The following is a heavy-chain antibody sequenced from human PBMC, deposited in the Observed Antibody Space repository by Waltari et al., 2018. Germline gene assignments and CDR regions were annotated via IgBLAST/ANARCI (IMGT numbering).Heavy chain of an antibody. CDR1: GGSFSGYY. J-gene: IGHJ5*02. CDR3: APLYNWNDG. CDR2: ITHSGST. Sequence: QDQLQQWGAGLSKPSETRALTCAVHGGSFSGYYWSWIRQPPGKGLDWMGEITHSGSTNYNPSLKSRVTISVDTSKNQSSLKLSSVTAADTAVYYCAPLYNWNDGWGQGTLVTVSS. D-gene: IGHD2-8*01. V-gene: IGHV4-34*01.